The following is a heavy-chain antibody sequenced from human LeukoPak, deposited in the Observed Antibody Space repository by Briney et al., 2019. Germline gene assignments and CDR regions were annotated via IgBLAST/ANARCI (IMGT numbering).Heavy chain of an antibody. Sequence: GGSLRLSCAASAFTFSTYAMHWVRQAPGKGLEWVALISYDGSSKYYADSVKGRFTISRDNSKNTLYLQMNSLRPEDTAVYYCARGSMTLTDNWGQGTLVTVSS. CDR1: AFTFSTYA. CDR2: ISYDGSSK. D-gene: IGHD4/OR15-4a*01. J-gene: IGHJ4*02. CDR3: ARGSMTLTDN. V-gene: IGHV3-30-3*01.